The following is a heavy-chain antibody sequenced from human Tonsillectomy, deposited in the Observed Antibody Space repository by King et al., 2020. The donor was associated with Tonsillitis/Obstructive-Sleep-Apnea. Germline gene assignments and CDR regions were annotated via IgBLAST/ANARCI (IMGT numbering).Heavy chain of an antibody. CDR1: GFTFSSYA. CDR2: LSGSGGNT. D-gene: IGHD4-17*01. Sequence: VQLVESGGGLVQPGGSLRLSCAASGFTFSSYAMSWVRQAPGKGLEWVSSLSGSGGNTYYTDSVKGRFTISRENSKNTLYLQMNSLRAEDTAVYYCAICLSTVTTIAYWGQGDLFTVSS. CDR3: AICLSTVTTIAY. J-gene: IGHJ4*02. V-gene: IGHV3-23*04.